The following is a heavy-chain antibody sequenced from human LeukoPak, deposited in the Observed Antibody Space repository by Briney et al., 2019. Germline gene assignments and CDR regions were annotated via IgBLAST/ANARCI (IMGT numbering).Heavy chain of an antibody. CDR3: AREPVGLGDGVRWFDP. J-gene: IGHJ5*02. D-gene: IGHD3-10*01. V-gene: IGHV1-8*01. CDR1: GYTFTSYD. CDR2: INPTTGNT. Sequence: GASVKVSCKTSGYTFTSYDLNWVRQATGQGLEWMGWINPTTGNTGYAQKFQGSVTFTRDTSISTAYMELSSLRSEDTAIYYCAREPVGLGDGVRWFDPWGQGTLVTVSS.